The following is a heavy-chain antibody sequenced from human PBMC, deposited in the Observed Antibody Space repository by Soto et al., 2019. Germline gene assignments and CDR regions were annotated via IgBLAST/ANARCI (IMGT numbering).Heavy chain of an antibody. D-gene: IGHD2-15*01. V-gene: IGHV1-69*01. CDR2: IIPIFGTA. Sequence: QVQLVQSGAEVKKPGSSVKVSCKASGGTFSSYAISWVRQAPGQGLEWMGGIIPIFGTANYAQKFQGRVTITADESTSTAYMELSSLRSEDTAVYYCASGLEDIVVVVAATLHYYYGMDVWGQGTTVTVSS. J-gene: IGHJ6*02. CDR3: ASGLEDIVVVVAATLHYYYGMDV. CDR1: GGTFSSYA.